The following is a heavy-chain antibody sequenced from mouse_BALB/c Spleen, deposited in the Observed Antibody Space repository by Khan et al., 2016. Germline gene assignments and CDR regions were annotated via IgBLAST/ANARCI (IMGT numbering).Heavy chain of an antibody. Sequence: QIQLVQSGPELKKPGKTVKISCKASGYTFTNYGMNWVKQAPGKGLKWMGWINTYSGESTYADDFKGQFAFSLETSANTAYLQINTLKNEDTATYFCARYRYYYGSSRYFDVWGAGTTVTVSS. CDR1: GYTFTNYG. CDR3: ARYRYYYGSSRYFDV. CDR2: INTYSGES. D-gene: IGHD1-1*01. V-gene: IGHV9-3-1*01. J-gene: IGHJ1*01.